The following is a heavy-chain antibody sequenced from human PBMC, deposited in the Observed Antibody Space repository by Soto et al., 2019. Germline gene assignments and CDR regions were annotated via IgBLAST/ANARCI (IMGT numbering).Heavy chain of an antibody. CDR3: ARGQRVVVVVAASVPVDP. D-gene: IGHD2-15*01. J-gene: IGHJ5*02. V-gene: IGHV1-2*02. CDR2: INPNSGGT. Sequence: GGSVKVSCKASGYTFTGYYIHWVRQAAGRGLEWMGWINPNSGGTKYAQKFQGRVTMTRDTSISTAYLELSRLRSDDTAVYYCARGQRVVVVVAASVPVDPGGQGTLVTVSS. CDR1: GYTFTGYY.